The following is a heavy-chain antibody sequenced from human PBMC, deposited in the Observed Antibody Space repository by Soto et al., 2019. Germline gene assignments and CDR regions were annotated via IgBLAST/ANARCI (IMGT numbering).Heavy chain of an antibody. CDR3: ARGRTGTTNPDY. CDR1: GGTFSSYT. Sequence: QVQLVQSGAEVKKPGSSVKVSCKASGGTFSSYTISWVRQAPGQGLEWMGRIIPILGIANYAQKFQGRVTITADKSTSTAYMELSSLRSEDTAVYYCARGRTGTTNPDYWGQGTLVTVSS. D-gene: IGHD1-7*01. V-gene: IGHV1-69*02. J-gene: IGHJ4*02. CDR2: IIPILGIA.